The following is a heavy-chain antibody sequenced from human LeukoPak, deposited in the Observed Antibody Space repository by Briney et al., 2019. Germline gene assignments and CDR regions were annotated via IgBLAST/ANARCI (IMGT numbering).Heavy chain of an antibody. CDR2: IIPTLDVA. V-gene: IGHV1-69*04. D-gene: IGHD3-16*02. CDR3: TREGVYSPDPTSYHRLPFDF. CDR1: GDNFSSYV. Sequence: ASVKVSCKASGDNFSSYVITWVRQAPGQGLEWMGRIIPTLDVANFAQKFKGRVTITADKSTNTAHLELSSLRSEDTAVYYCTREGVYSPDPTSYHRLPFDFWGEGTVVIVSS. J-gene: IGHJ3*01.